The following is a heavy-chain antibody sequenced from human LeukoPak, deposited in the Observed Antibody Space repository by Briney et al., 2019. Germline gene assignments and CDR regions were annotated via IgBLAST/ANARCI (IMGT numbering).Heavy chain of an antibody. Sequence: MASETLSLTCAVSGGSISSGVYSWSWIRQPAGRGLEWIGHIHTSGTMNYNASLKSRVRISVETSKNQFSLRLSSVTAADTAVYFCARGILRDYYDSSGFYHRGGVGYWGQGTLVTVSS. CDR3: ARGILRDYYDSSGFYHRGGVGY. V-gene: IGHV4-61*09. J-gene: IGHJ4*02. D-gene: IGHD3-22*01. CDR2: IHTSGTM. CDR1: GGSISSGVYS.